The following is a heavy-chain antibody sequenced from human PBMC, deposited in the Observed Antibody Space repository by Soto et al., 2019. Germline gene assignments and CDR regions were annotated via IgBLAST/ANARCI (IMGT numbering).Heavy chain of an antibody. Sequence: QVPLVQSGAEVKKPGASVKVSCKASGYTFTSYGISWVRQAPGQGLEWMGWISAYNGNTNYAQKLQGRVTMTTDTPTSAAYMELRSLRSDDTAVYYCARVSLTTVTTRWFDPWGQGTLVTVSS. V-gene: IGHV1-18*01. D-gene: IGHD4-17*01. CDR2: ISAYNGNT. CDR3: ARVSLTTVTTRWFDP. CDR1: GYTFTSYG. J-gene: IGHJ5*02.